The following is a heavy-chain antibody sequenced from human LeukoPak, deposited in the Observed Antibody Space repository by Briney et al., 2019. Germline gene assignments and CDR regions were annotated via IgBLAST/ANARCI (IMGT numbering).Heavy chain of an antibody. CDR2: IYHSGST. CDR3: ARSMVRGVIAHNWIDP. J-gene: IGHJ5*02. Sequence: SGTLSLTCAVSGGSISSSNWWSWVRQPPGKGLEWIGEIYHSGSTNYNPSLKSRVTISVDNSKNQFSLKLSSVTAADTAVYYCARSMVRGVIAHNWIDPWGQGTLVTVSS. V-gene: IGHV4-4*02. CDR1: GGSISSSNW. D-gene: IGHD3-10*01.